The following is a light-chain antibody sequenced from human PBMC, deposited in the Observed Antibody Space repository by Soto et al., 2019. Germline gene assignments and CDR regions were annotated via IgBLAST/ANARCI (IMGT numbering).Light chain of an antibody. CDR2: KAS. CDR1: QSINSW. V-gene: IGKV1-5*03. Sequence: DIQMTQSPSTLSASVGDRVTISCRASQSINSWLAWYQQKPGKAPTVLIHKASNLESVVASRFSGSGSETEFTLTISSLQPNDFATYYCQQYNTYPWTFGQGNKVEIK. CDR3: QQYNTYPWT. J-gene: IGKJ1*01.